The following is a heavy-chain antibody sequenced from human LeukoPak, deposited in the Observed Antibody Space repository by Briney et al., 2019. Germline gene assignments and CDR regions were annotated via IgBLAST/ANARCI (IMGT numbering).Heavy chain of an antibody. V-gene: IGHV3-64*01. D-gene: IGHD5-12*01. Sequence: GGSLRLSCAASGFTFSSYAMHWVRQAPGKGLEYVSGISRNGGSTYYANSVKGRFSISRDNSNNTLYLQMGSLRAEDMAAYYCARGFLATLDYFDYWGQGTLVTVSS. CDR1: GFTFSSYA. CDR2: ISRNGGST. J-gene: IGHJ4*02. CDR3: ARGFLATLDYFDY.